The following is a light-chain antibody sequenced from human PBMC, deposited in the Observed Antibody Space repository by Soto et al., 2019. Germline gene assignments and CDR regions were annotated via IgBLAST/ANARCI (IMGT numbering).Light chain of an antibody. CDR3: QLSYNAWT. Sequence: DIQVTQSPSSLSASVGDSGTITCRTSQRIGTFLNWYQQTQGRAPXXLIYSASTLQSGVPSRLNAGGSGTDFTLTITSIQPEDYATYYCQLSYNAWTFGQGTKVDIK. J-gene: IGKJ1*01. CDR1: QRIGTF. V-gene: IGKV1-39*01. CDR2: SAS.